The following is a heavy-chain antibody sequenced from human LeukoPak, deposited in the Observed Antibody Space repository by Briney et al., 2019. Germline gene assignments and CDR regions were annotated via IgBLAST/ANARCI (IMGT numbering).Heavy chain of an antibody. CDR2: MNPNSGNT. Sequence: GASVKVSCKTSGYTFNNYDINWVRQASGQGLEWMGWMNPNSGNTGYAQTFQGRVTMTRSTSISTAYMELSTLRFEDTAVYYCARPTFRSGWIDYWGQGTLVTVSS. J-gene: IGHJ4*02. CDR3: ARPTFRSGWIDY. CDR1: GYTFNNYD. V-gene: IGHV1-8*01. D-gene: IGHD6-19*01.